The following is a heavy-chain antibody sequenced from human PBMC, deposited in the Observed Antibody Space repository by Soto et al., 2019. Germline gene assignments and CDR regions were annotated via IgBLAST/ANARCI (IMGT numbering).Heavy chain of an antibody. J-gene: IGHJ6*02. CDR1: GGSFSGYY. CDR2: INHSGST. CDR3: ARTPADFWSGYYYYGMDV. V-gene: IGHV4-34*01. Sequence: SETLSLTCAVYGGSFSGYYWSWIRQPPGKGLEWIGEINHSGSTNYNPSLKSRVTISVDTSKNQFSLKLSSVTAADTAVYYCARTPADFWSGYYYYGMDVWGQGTTVTVSS. D-gene: IGHD3-3*01.